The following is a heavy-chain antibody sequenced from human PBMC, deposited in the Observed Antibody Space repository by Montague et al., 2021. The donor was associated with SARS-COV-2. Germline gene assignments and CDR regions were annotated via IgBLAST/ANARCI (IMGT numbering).Heavy chain of an antibody. CDR1: GFTFSSYW. J-gene: IGHJ6*02. CDR3: ARDLWEGALDYYYYYGMDV. D-gene: IGHD1-26*01. Sequence: SLRLSCAASGFTFSSYWMSWVRQAPGKGLEWVANIKQDGSEKYYVDSVKGRFTISRDNAKNSLYLQMNSLRAEDTAVYYCARDLWEGALDYYYYYGMDVWGQGTTVTVSS. V-gene: IGHV3-7*01. CDR2: IKQDGSEK.